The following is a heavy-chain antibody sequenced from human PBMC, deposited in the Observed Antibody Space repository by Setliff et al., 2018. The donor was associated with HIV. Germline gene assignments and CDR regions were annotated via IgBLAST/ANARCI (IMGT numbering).Heavy chain of an antibody. CDR2: ISSSSTYR. D-gene: IGHD3-22*01. V-gene: IGHV3-11*05. Sequence: GSLRLSCAASGFTFSDYYMSWIRQAPGKGLEWVSYISSSSTYRIYADSVKGRFTISRDNAKNSLYLQMNSLRAEDTAVYYCARGYCDTSGCLRGGDVSWGQGTLVTVSS. J-gene: IGHJ5*02. CDR1: GFTFSDYY. CDR3: ARGYCDTSGCLRGGDVS.